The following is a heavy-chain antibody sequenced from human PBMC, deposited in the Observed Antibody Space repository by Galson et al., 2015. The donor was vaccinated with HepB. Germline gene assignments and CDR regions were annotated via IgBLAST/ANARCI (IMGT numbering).Heavy chain of an antibody. V-gene: IGHV3-33*01. D-gene: IGHD6-19*01. CDR1: EFTFSDYG. J-gene: IGHJ4*02. CDR2: IWKDGTNK. CDR3: VREVRNGWYYFDY. Sequence: SLRLSCAASEFTFSDYGMHWVRQAPGKGLEWVALIWKDGTNKYYADSVKGRFTISRDNSENMLYLQMNSLRAEDSAFYYWVREVRNGWYYFDYWGPGAQVTVSS.